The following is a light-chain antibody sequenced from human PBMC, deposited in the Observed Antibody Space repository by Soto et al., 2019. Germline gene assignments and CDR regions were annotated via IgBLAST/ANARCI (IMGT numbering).Light chain of an antibody. Sequence: IVLTQSPATLSLSPGERATLSCRASQSVSSYLACYQQKPGQAPRLLIYDASIRATGIPARFSGSGSGTDFTLTISSLEPEDFAGYYGQQRRKWPQFTFGHGSKVDIK. J-gene: IGKJ3*01. CDR1: QSVSSY. CDR2: DAS. V-gene: IGKV3-11*01. CDR3: QQRRKWPQFT.